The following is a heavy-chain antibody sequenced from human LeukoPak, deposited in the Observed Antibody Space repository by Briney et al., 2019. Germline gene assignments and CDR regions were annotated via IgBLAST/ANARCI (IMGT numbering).Heavy chain of an antibody. J-gene: IGHJ4*02. V-gene: IGHV3-11*01. CDR2: ISSSGSTI. D-gene: IGHD3-3*02. Sequence: GGSLRLSCAASGFTFSDYYMSWIRQAPGKGLEWVSYISSSGSTIYYADSVMGRFTISRDHSNNSVSLQMTNLRVEDTAIYYCARGASRISWPGIDYWGQGTLVTVSS. CDR3: ARGASRISWPGIDY. CDR1: GFTFSDYY.